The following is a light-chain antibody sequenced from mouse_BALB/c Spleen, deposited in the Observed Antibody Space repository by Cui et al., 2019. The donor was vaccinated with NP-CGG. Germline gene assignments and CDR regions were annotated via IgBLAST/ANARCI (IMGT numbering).Light chain of an antibody. CDR3: ALWYTNHWV. V-gene: IGLV1*01. J-gene: IGLJ1*01. CDR1: IGAITTSNY. CDR2: GTN. Sequence: QPVLTPESAPTTSPGETVTLTCRSSIGAITTSNYANWVQEKSDHLFTGLIGGTNNRIPGVPARFSGSLIGDKAALTITGAQTEDEAIYFCALWYTNHWVFGGGTKLTVL.